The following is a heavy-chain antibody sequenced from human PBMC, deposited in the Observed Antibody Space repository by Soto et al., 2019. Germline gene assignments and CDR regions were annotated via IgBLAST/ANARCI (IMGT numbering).Heavy chain of an antibody. D-gene: IGHD3-22*01. CDR2: IDSSGKFI. CDR1: GFPFTTYT. J-gene: IGHJ3*01. Sequence: NPWGSLRLSCAASGFPFTTYTMNWVRQTPGKGLEWVSSIDSSGKFIYYADSMKGRFTISRDDAKKLLFLQMNSLRAEDTAVYYCARDQMQDYNYDSSGYWRGAFDVWGQGIRVTVS. V-gene: IGHV3-21*01. CDR3: ARDQMQDYNYDSSGYWRGAFDV.